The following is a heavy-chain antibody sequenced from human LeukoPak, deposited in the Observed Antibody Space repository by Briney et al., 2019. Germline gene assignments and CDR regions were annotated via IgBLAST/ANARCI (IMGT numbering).Heavy chain of an antibody. CDR1: GGTFSSYA. V-gene: IGHV1-69*05. CDR2: IIPIFGSA. Sequence: SVKVSCKASGGTFSSYAISWVRQAPGQGLEWMGGIIPIFGSANYAQKFQGRVTITTDESTSTAYMELSSLRSEDTAVYYCARDVADCSSTSCYYYFDYWGQGTLVTVSS. CDR3: ARDVADCSSTSCYYYFDY. J-gene: IGHJ4*02. D-gene: IGHD2-2*01.